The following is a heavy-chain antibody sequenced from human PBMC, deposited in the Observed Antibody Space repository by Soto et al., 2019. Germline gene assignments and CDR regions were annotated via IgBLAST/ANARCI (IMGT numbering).Heavy chain of an antibody. J-gene: IGHJ3*02. Sequence: ASVKVSCKASGYTFTGYYMHWVRQAPGQGLEWMGWINPNSGGTNYAQKFQGWVTMTRDTSISTAYMELSRLRSDDTAVYYCARNSGSYYSRAFDIWGQGTMVTVSS. D-gene: IGHD1-26*01. CDR3: ARNSGSYYSRAFDI. CDR1: GYTFTGYY. V-gene: IGHV1-2*04. CDR2: INPNSGGT.